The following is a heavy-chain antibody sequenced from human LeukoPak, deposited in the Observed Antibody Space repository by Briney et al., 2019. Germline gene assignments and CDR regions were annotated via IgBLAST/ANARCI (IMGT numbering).Heavy chain of an antibody. CDR3: ATNIVATGEDAFDI. D-gene: IGHD5-12*01. Sequence: PETLSLTCTVSGGSISSYYWSWIRQPPGKGLEWIGYIYYSGSTNYNPSLKSRVTISVDTSKNQFSLKLSSVTAADTAVYYCATNIVATGEDAFDIWGQGTMVTVSS. J-gene: IGHJ3*02. V-gene: IGHV4-59*01. CDR1: GGSISSYY. CDR2: IYYSGST.